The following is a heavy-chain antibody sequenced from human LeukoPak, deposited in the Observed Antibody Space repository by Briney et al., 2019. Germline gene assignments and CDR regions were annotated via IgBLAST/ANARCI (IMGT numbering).Heavy chain of an antibody. D-gene: IGHD2-2*01. V-gene: IGHV1-2*02. CDR3: ARGTPRGCSSTSCYAPFDY. CDR1: GYTFTGYY. CDR2: INPNSGGT. J-gene: IGHJ4*02. Sequence: ASVKVSCKASGYTFTGYYMHWVRQAPGQGLEWMGWINPNSGGTNYAQKFQGRVTMTRDTSISTAYMELSRLRSDDTAVYYCARGTPRGCSSTSCYAPFDYWGQGTLVTVSS.